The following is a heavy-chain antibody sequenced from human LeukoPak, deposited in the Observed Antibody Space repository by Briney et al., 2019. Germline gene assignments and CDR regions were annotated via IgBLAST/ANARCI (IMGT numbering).Heavy chain of an antibody. Sequence: GASVKVSCKASGYTFTGYYMHWVRQAPGQGLEWMGWINPNSGGTNYAQKFQGRVTMTRDTSISTAYMELSRLRSDDTAVYYCGREGSGWYMDFQHWGQGTLVTVSS. V-gene: IGHV1-2*02. CDR3: GREGSGWYMDFQH. CDR2: INPNSGGT. J-gene: IGHJ1*01. CDR1: GYTFTGYY. D-gene: IGHD6-19*01.